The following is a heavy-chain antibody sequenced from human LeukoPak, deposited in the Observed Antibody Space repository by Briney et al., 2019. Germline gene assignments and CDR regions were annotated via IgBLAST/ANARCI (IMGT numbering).Heavy chain of an antibody. CDR1: GGSFSGYY. V-gene: IGHV4-34*01. Sequence: SETLSLTCAVYGGSFSGYYWSWIRQPPGKGLAWIGEINHSGSTNYNPSLKSRVTISVDTSKNQFSLKLSSVTAADTAVYYCARHPRFHPRRGYYMDVWGKGTTVTVSS. CDR2: INHSGST. J-gene: IGHJ6*03. CDR3: ARHPRFHPRRGYYMDV. D-gene: IGHD3-3*01.